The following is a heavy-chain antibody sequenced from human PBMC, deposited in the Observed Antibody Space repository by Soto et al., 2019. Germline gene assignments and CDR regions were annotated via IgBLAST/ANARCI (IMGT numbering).Heavy chain of an antibody. J-gene: IGHJ4*02. CDR3: AKVAPTILGYFDY. D-gene: IGHD5-12*01. CDR1: GGSISSYY. CDR2: IYYSGTS. Sequence: SETLSLTCTVSGGSISSYYWTWIRQPPGKGLEWIGYIYYSGTSYFNPALKGRVTISVDTSTNQFSLRLTSVTAADTAVYYCAKVAPTILGYFDYWGQGTLVTVSS. V-gene: IGHV4-59*04.